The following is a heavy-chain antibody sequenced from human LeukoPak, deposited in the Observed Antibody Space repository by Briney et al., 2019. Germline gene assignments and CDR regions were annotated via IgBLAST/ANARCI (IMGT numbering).Heavy chain of an antibody. V-gene: IGHV3-15*01. CDR2: IKSRTDGGTT. J-gene: IGHJ5*02. CDR1: GFTVSSNY. CDR3: ATPGRIPEAANWFDP. D-gene: IGHD6-13*01. Sequence: PGGSLRLSCAASGFTVSSNYMSWLRQAPGKGLEWVGHIKSRTDGGTTDYAAPVKGRFTISRDDSENTLYLQMNSLKTEDTAVYYCATPGRIPEAANWFDPWGQGTLVTVSS.